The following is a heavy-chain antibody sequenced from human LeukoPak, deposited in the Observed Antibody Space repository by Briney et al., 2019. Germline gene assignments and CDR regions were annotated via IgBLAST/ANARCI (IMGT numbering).Heavy chain of an antibody. D-gene: IGHD2-21*01. CDR1: GYTFTSYG. CDR2: ISAYNGNT. V-gene: IGHV1-18*01. Sequence: ASVTVSCKASGYTFTSYGISWVRQAPGQGLEWMGWISAYNGNTNYAQKLQGRVTMTTDTSTSTAYMELRSLRSDDTAVYYCARDIGVGRYYYYYYGMDVWGQGTTVTVSS. J-gene: IGHJ6*02. CDR3: ARDIGVGRYYYYYYGMDV.